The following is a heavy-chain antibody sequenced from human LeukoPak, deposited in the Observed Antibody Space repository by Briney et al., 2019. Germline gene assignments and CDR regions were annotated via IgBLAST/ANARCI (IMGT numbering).Heavy chain of an antibody. CDR2: ISSNGGST. J-gene: IGHJ3*02. CDR3: AREVVTQAIYSGYDAFEI. D-gene: IGHD5-12*01. Sequence: PGGSLRLSCAASGFTFNSYDMHWVRQAQGKGMEFVSAISSNGGSTYYADSVKGRFTISTDKATDSVYLQMNSLRAEDTAVYYCAREVVTQAIYSGYDAFEIWGQGTMVTVSS. V-gene: IGHV3-64*02. CDR1: GFTFNSYD.